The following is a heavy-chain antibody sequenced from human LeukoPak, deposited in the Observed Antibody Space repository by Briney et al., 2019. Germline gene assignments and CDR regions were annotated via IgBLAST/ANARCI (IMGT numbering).Heavy chain of an antibody. J-gene: IGHJ4*02. CDR2: ISAYNGNT. V-gene: IGHV1-18*01. Sequence: GASVKVPCKASGYTFTSYGISWVRQAPGQGLEWMGWISAYNGNTKYAQTLQGRVTMTTDTSTSTAYMELRSLRSDDTAVYYCARDRATTVTTWAEIDYWGQGTLVTVSS. CDR3: ARDRATTVTTWAEIDY. CDR1: GYTFTSYG. D-gene: IGHD4-17*01.